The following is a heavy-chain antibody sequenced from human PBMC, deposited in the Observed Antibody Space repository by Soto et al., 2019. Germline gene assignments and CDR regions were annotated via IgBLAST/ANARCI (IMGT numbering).Heavy chain of an antibody. V-gene: IGHV3-53*02. CDR3: ARSSRGGNAGYFNL. J-gene: IGHJ2*01. D-gene: IGHD2-15*01. CDR2: IYSGGTT. Sequence: EVQLVETGGGLIQPGGSLRLSCAVSGFSVGSNYMSWVRQAPGKGLEWVSVIYSGGTTHDADSVKGRFTTSRDNSKNMVYLQMNSLRVEDTAVYYCARSSRGGNAGYFNLWGRGTLVIVSS. CDR1: GFSVGSNY.